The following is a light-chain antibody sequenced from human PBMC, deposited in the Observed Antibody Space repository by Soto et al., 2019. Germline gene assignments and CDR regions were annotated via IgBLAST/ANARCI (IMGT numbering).Light chain of an antibody. CDR1: QGIRND. Sequence: DIQMTQSPSSLSASVGDRVTITCRASQGIRNDLGWYQQKPGKAPKALIYAASTLQSGVPSRFSGSGSGRDFTLTINWLQPEDFATYYCQQSYSTPWTFGQGTKVDIK. CDR3: QQSYSTPWT. CDR2: AAS. J-gene: IGKJ1*01. V-gene: IGKV1-39*01.